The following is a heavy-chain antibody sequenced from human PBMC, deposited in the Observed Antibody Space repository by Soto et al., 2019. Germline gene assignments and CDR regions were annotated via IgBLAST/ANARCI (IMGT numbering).Heavy chain of an antibody. J-gene: IGHJ3*02. Sequence: QVQLVESGGGLVKPGGSLRLSCAASGFTFSDYYMSWIRQAPGKGLEWVSYISSSGSTIYYADSVKGRFTISRDKAKNSLYLQMNSLRAEDTAVDYCARASPLHSFFCVSSDAFDIWGQGTMVTVSS. D-gene: IGHD1-26*01. CDR1: GFTFSDYY. V-gene: IGHV3-11*01. CDR2: ISSSGSTI. CDR3: ARASPLHSFFCVSSDAFDI.